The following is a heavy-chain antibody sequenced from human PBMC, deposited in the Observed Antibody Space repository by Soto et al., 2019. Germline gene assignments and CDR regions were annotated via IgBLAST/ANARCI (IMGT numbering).Heavy chain of an antibody. CDR3: ARPAFGDYWYFDL. D-gene: IGHD4-17*01. Sequence: QDQLVQSGAEVKKPGSSVKVSCKASGGTFSSHTFSWVRQAPGQGLEWMGRIIPALGTATYAQKFQGRVTVTADESATPVYMELHSLRSEDTAVYYCARPAFGDYWYFDLWGRGTLVTVSS. J-gene: IGHJ2*01. CDR1: GGTFSSHT. V-gene: IGHV1-69*08. CDR2: IIPALGTA.